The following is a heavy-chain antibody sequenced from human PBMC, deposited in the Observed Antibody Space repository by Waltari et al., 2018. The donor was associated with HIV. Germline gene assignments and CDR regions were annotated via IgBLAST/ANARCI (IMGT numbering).Heavy chain of an antibody. D-gene: IGHD5-18*01. CDR3: ASGYGGRNFDF. CDR1: GFTFSNDG. J-gene: IGHJ4*02. Sequence: QVKLVESGGGVVQPGNSVRLSCEASGFTFSNDGMHWVSQDPGKGLEWVAIIWYDGRNKFDADSVKGRFTISRDNSRNTVYLQMDSVRVDDTAVYYCASGYGGRNFDFWGPGTPVSVSS. CDR2: IWYDGRNK. V-gene: IGHV3-33*01.